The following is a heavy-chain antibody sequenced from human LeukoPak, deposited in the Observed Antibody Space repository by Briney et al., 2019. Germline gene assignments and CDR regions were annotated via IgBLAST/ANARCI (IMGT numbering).Heavy chain of an antibody. D-gene: IGHD3-22*01. CDR1: GFTFSDYY. J-gene: IGHJ5*02. Sequence: GGSLRLYCEASGFTFSDYYMSWIRQDPGKGLEWVSYISSSGSTIYYADSVKGRFTISRDNAKNSLYLQMNSLRAEDTAVYYCARDHTYDSSGYDVVWFDPWGQGTLVTVSS. CDR2: ISSSGSTI. CDR3: ARDHTYDSSGYDVVWFDP. V-gene: IGHV3-11*01.